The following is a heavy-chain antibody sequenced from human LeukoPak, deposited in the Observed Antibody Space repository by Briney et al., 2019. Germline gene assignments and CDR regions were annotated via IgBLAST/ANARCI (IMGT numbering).Heavy chain of an antibody. CDR3: ARGYCSSTSCYPVFDY. CDR2: IYYSGST. V-gene: IGHV4-31*03. J-gene: IGHJ4*02. Sequence: SETLSLTCTVSGGSISSGGYYWSWIRQHPGKGLEWIGYIYYSGSTYYNPSLKSRVTISVDTSKIQFSLKLSSVTAADTAVYYCARGYCSSTSCYPVFDYWGQGTLVTASS. D-gene: IGHD2-2*01. CDR1: GGSISSGGYY.